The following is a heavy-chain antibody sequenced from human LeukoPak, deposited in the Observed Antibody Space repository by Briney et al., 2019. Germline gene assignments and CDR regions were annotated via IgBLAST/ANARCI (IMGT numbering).Heavy chain of an antibody. D-gene: IGHD1-26*01. J-gene: IGHJ3*02. Sequence: PGGSLRLSCAASGFTFSSYAMTWVRQAPGKGLEWVSGVSGSGGSTYYADSVKGRFTISRDNSKNTLYLQMNSLRAEDTAVYYCAKDRGRSGSYGVSDAFDIWGQGTMVTVSS. CDR2: VSGSGGST. V-gene: IGHV3-23*01. CDR1: GFTFSSYA. CDR3: AKDRGRSGSYGVSDAFDI.